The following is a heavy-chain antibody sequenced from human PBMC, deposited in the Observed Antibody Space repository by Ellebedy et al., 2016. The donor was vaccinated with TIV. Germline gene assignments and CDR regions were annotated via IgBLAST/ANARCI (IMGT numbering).Heavy chain of an antibody. CDR3: ARDYPLTTDAFDL. CDR2: MYHTGST. CDR1: GYSISSGFF. J-gene: IGHJ3*01. D-gene: IGHD1-14*01. Sequence: SETLSLXXTVSGYSISSGFFWGWVRQPPGKGLQWIGSMYHTGSTYYNPSLKSRVTISVDTSNNQFSLKLYSVTAADTAVYYCARDYPLTTDAFDLWGQGTMVIVSS. V-gene: IGHV4-38-2*02.